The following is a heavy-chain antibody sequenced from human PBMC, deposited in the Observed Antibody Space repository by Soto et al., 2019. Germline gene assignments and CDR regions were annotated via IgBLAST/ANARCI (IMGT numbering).Heavy chain of an antibody. CDR1: GGSISSGDYY. CDR3: ARDRSYAAAAESWFDP. V-gene: IGHV4-31*03. Sequence: SETLSLTCTVSGGSISSGDYYWSWIRQHPGKGLEWIGYIYYSGSTYYNPSLKSRVTISVDTSKNQFSLKLSSVAAADTAVYYCARDRSYAAAAESWFDPWGQGTLVTVSS. J-gene: IGHJ5*02. D-gene: IGHD6-13*01. CDR2: IYYSGST.